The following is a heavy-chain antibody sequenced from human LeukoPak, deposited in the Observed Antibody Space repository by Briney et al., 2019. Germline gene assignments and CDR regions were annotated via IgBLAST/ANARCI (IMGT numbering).Heavy chain of an antibody. CDR2: IYYTGAT. D-gene: IGHD1-1*01. CDR1: RGSINYFY. CDR3: ARWNEGLDY. V-gene: IGHV4-59*08. J-gene: IGHJ4*02. Sequence: PSETLSLTCTVSRGSINYFYWIWIRQPPGKGLEFIAHIYYTGATDYNRSLQSRVSISVDTAKNQLSLRLNSVTAADTAVYYCARWNEGLDYWGEGTLVTVSS.